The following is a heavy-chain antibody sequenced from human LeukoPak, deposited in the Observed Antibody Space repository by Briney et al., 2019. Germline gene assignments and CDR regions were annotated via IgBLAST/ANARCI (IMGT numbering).Heavy chain of an antibody. V-gene: IGHV4-59*02. Sequence: SSETLSLTCIVSAGSVTSDYWTWIRQSPGKGLEWIGYIHYSGSTNANPSLKSRVIISIDTSKNQFSLKLISVTAADTAAYYCARDQGYGAYDYWGQGTLVTVSS. CDR3: ARDQGYGAYDY. CDR1: AGSVTSDY. D-gene: IGHD4/OR15-4a*01. J-gene: IGHJ4*02. CDR2: IHYSGST.